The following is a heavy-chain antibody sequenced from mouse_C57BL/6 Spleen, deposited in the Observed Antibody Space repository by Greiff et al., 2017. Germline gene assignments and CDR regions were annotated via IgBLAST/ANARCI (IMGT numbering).Heavy chain of an antibody. Sequence: QVQLQQPGAELVMPGASVKMSCKASGYTFTSYWMHWVKQRPGQGLEWIGEIDPSDSYTNYNQKFKGKSTLTVDKSSSTAYMQLSSLTSEDSAVYYCARYYYYGSSSILFFDYWGQGTTLTVSS. D-gene: IGHD1-1*01. V-gene: IGHV1-69*01. CDR2: IDPSDSYT. CDR3: ARYYYYGSSSILFFDY. J-gene: IGHJ2*01. CDR1: GYTFTSYW.